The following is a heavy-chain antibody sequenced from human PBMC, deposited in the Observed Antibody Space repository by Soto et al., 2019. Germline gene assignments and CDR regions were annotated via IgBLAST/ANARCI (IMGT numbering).Heavy chain of an antibody. CDR3: TTDEDKVLRYFDCLGY. D-gene: IGHD3-9*01. CDR1: GFTFSNAW. Sequence: GGSLRLSCAASGFTFSNAWMNWVRQAPGKGLEWVGRIKSKTDGGTTDYAAPVKGRFTISRDDSKNTLYLQMNSLKTEDTAVYYCTTDEDKVLRYFDCLGYWGQGTLVTVSS. V-gene: IGHV3-15*07. CDR2: IKSKTDGGTT. J-gene: IGHJ4*02.